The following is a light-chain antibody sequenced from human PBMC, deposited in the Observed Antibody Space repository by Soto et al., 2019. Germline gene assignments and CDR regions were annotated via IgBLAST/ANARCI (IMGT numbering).Light chain of an antibody. J-gene: IGLJ3*02. Sequence: QSVLTQPPSASGTPGQRVTISCSGSSSNIGRNTVNWYQQLPGTTPKLLIYSNDQRPSGVPDRFSGSKSGTSASLAISGLQSEDEVDYYCAAWDDSLKEVFGGGTKVTVL. V-gene: IGLV1-44*01. CDR3: AAWDDSLKEV. CDR2: SND. CDR1: SSNIGRNT.